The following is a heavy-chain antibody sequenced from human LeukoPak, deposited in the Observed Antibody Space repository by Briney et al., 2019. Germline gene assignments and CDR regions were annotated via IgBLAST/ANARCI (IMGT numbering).Heavy chain of an antibody. Sequence: SETLSLTCTVSGGSISSHYWSWIRQPPGKGLEWIGYIYYSGSTNYNPSLKSRVTISVDTSKNQFSLKLSSVTAADTAVYYCARGILLWFGAINWFDPWGQGTLVTVSS. CDR1: GGSISSHY. D-gene: IGHD3-10*01. CDR3: ARGILLWFGAINWFDP. J-gene: IGHJ5*02. V-gene: IGHV4-59*11. CDR2: IYYSGST.